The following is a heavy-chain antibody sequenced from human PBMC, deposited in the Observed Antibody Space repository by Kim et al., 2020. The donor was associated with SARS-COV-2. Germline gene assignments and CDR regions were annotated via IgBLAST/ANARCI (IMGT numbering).Heavy chain of an antibody. CDR3: ARLQNFGESSRFRGGDV. CDR1: GFTFSYYW. Sequence: GGSLRLSCAASGFTFSYYWMSWVRQAPGKGPEWVASIKEDGSEKDYVDSMKGRFTISRDNAKNSLYLQMNSLTAEDTAVYYCARLQNFGESSRFRGGDVWGQGTTVTVSS. CDR2: IKEDGSEK. J-gene: IGHJ6*02. D-gene: IGHD3-10*01. V-gene: IGHV3-7*01.